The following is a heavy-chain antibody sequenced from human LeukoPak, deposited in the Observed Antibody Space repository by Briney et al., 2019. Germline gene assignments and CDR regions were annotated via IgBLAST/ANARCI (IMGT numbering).Heavy chain of an antibody. CDR3: ARDMVEQWLGFGTKDY. D-gene: IGHD6-19*01. CDR1: GYTFTGYY. J-gene: IGHJ4*02. CDR2: INPNSGGT. V-gene: IGHV1-2*02. Sequence: GASVKVSCKTSGYTFTGYYMHWVRQAPGQGLEWMGWINPNSGGTNYAQKSQGRVTMTRDTSISTAYMELSRLRSDDTAVYYCARDMVEQWLGFGTKDYWGQGTLVTVSS.